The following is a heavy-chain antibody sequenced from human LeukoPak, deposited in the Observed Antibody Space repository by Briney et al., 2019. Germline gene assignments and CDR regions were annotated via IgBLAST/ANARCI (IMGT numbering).Heavy chain of an antibody. D-gene: IGHD6-19*01. J-gene: IGHJ4*02. V-gene: IGHV3-33*06. CDR2: IWYDGSNK. Sequence: GRSLRLSCAASGFTFSSYGMHWVRQAPGKGLEWVAVIWYDGSNKYYADSVKGRFTISRDNSKNTLYLQMNSLRAEDTAVYYCAKDEPRAVAGTGIDYWGQGTLVTVSS. CDR1: GFTFSSYG. CDR3: AKDEPRAVAGTGIDY.